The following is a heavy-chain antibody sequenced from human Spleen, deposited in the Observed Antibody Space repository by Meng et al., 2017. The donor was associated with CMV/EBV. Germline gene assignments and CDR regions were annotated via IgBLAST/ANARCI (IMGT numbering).Heavy chain of an antibody. CDR3: AKDAQFWLQGPLDY. CDR2: IRSSGRTI. J-gene: IGHJ4*02. V-gene: IGHV3-48*03. Sequence: GGPLRLSCAASGFTFSTYEMKWVRQAPGKGLEWVSNIRSSGRTIYYADSAKGRFTVSRDNAKNSLYLQMNSLREEETAVYYCAKDAQFWLQGPLDYWGQGTLVTVSS. D-gene: IGHD5-18*01. CDR1: GFTFSTYE.